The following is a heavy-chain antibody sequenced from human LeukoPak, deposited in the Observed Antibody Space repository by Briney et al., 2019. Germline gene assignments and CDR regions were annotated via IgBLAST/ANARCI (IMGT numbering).Heavy chain of an antibody. J-gene: IGHJ4*02. CDR1: GFTFSSYA. V-gene: IGHV3-30-3*01. CDR2: ISYDGSNK. CDR3: ARVGSWRGLILGDYFDY. D-gene: IGHD1-26*01. Sequence: PGGSLRLSCAASGFTFSSYAMHWVRQAPGKGLEWVAVISYDGSNKYYADSVKGRFTISRDNSKNTLYLQMNSLRAEDTAVYYCARVGSWRGLILGDYFDYWGQGTLVTVSS.